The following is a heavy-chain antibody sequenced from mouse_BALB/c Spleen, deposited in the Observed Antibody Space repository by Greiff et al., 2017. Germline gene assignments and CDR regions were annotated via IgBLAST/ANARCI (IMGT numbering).Heavy chain of an antibody. CDR1: GYSITSDYA. CDR3: ARGYYGSGGFAY. D-gene: IGHD1-1*01. Sequence: EVQLQESGPGLVKPSQSLSLTCTVTGYSITSDYAWNWIRQFPGNKLEWMGYISYSGSTSYNPSLKSRISITRDTSKNQFFLQLNSVTTEDTATYYCARGYYGSGGFAYWGQGTLVTVSA. CDR2: ISYSGST. V-gene: IGHV3-2*02. J-gene: IGHJ3*01.